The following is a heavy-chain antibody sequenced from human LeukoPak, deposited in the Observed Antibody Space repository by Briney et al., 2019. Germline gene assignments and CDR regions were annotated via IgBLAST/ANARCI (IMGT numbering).Heavy chain of an antibody. V-gene: IGHV4-34*01. J-gene: IGHJ6*03. CDR1: GGSFSGYY. CDR3: ARDGDRGIRYYMDV. CDR2: IYHSGST. Sequence: PSETLSLTCAVYGGSFSGYYWSWIRQPPGKGLEWIGSIYHSGSTYYNPSLKSRVTISVDTSKNQFSLKLSSVTAADTAVYYCARDGDRGIRYYMDVWGKGTTVTVSS. D-gene: IGHD4-17*01.